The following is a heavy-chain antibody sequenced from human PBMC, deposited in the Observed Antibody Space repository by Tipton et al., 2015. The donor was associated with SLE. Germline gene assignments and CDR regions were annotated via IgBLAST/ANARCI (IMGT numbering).Heavy chain of an antibody. V-gene: IGHV3-33*08. J-gene: IGHJ4*02. CDR1: GSTFSTYG. CDR3: ARDQEASVVIITTTFEY. Sequence: SLRLSCAASGSTFSTYGMHWVRQAPGKGLEWVAVIGGDGNEKNYADSVRGRFTVSRDNFKNTVYLQMNSLRGDDTAVYYCARDQEASVVIITTTFEYWGQGTLVTVSS. CDR2: IGGDGNEK. D-gene: IGHD3-22*01.